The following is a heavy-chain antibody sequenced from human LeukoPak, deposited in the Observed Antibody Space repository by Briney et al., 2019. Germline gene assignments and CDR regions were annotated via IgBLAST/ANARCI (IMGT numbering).Heavy chain of an antibody. CDR2: ISGSGGST. CDR3: AKGGIGTMIVVVITTWDY. Sequence: GGSLRPSCAASGFTFSSYAMSWVRQAPGKGLEWVSAISGSGGSTYYADSVKGRFTISRDNSKNTLYLQMNSLRAEDTAVYYCAKGGIGTMIVVVITTWDYWGQGTLVTVSS. J-gene: IGHJ4*02. V-gene: IGHV3-23*01. D-gene: IGHD3-22*01. CDR1: GFTFSSYA.